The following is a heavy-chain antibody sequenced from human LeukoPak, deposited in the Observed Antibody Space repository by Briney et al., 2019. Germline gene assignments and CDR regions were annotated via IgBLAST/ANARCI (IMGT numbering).Heavy chain of an antibody. V-gene: IGHV1-18*01. J-gene: IGHJ4*02. Sequence: ASVKVSCTASGYTFSSYGFTWVRQAPGQGLEWMGWISGHNGNTNYAQKFQGRVTMTEDTSTDTAYMELSSLRSEDTAVYYCASAVYYYDSSGSFDYWGQGTLVTVSS. CDR3: ASAVYYYDSSGSFDY. CDR2: ISGHNGNT. CDR1: GYTFSSYG. D-gene: IGHD3-22*01.